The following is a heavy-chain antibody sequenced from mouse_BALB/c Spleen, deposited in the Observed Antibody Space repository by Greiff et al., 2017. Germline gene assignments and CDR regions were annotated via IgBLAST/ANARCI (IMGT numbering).Heavy chain of an antibody. CDR1: GYTFTSYW. Sequence: QVQLQQSGAELAKPGASVKMSCKASGYTFTSYWMHWVKQRPGQGLEWIGYINPSTGYTEYNQKFKDKATLTADKSSSTAYMQLSSLTSEDSAVYYCARSLCLHAMDDWGQGTTVTVSS. J-gene: IGHJ4*01. D-gene: IGHD2-1*01. CDR3: ARSLCLHAMDD. CDR2: INPSTGYT. V-gene: IGHV1-7*01.